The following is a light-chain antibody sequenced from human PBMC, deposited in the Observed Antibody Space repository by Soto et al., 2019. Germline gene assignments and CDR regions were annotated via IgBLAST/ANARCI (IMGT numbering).Light chain of an antibody. CDR1: SSDVGGYNY. CDR3: CSYVGGYSYV. V-gene: IGLV2-14*01. J-gene: IGLJ1*01. CDR2: EVS. Sequence: QSALTQPASVSGSPGQSITISCTGTSSDVGGYNYVSWYQHHPGKAPKLMIYEVSNRPSGVSDRFSGSRSGNTASLTISGLQAEDESDYYCCSYVGGYSYVFGIGTKVTVL.